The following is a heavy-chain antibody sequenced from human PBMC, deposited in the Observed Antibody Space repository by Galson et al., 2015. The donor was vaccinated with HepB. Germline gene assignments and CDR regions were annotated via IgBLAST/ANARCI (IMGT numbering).Heavy chain of an antibody. CDR3: ARDSSTDFWSHYLDY. CDR1: GFTFNSYW. CDR2: IKQDGGEK. V-gene: IGHV3-7*03. J-gene: IGHJ4*02. D-gene: IGHD3-3*01. Sequence: SLRLSCAASGFTFNSYWMTWVRQSPGKGLEWVANIKQDGGEKYYVDSVKGRFTISRDNAKNSLYLQMNSLRAEDTAVYYCARDSSTDFWSHYLDYWGQGTLITVSS.